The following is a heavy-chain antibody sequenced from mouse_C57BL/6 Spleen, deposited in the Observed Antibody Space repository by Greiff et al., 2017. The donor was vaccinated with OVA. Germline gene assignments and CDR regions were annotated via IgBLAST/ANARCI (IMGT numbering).Heavy chain of an antibody. Sequence: QVQLQQPGAELVKPGASVKLSCKASGYTFTSYWMQWVKQRPGQGLEWIGEIDPSDSYTNSNQKFKGKATLTVDTSSSTAYMQLSSLTSEDSAVYYCASPSGSSRYWYFDVWGTGTTVTVSS. CDR3: ASPSGSSRYWYFDV. J-gene: IGHJ1*03. V-gene: IGHV1-50*01. CDR2: IDPSDSYT. D-gene: IGHD1-1*01. CDR1: GYTFTSYW.